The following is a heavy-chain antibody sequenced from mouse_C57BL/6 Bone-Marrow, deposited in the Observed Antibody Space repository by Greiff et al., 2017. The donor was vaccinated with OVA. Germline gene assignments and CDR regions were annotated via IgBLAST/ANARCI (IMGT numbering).Heavy chain of an antibody. CDR2: IDPSDSYT. J-gene: IGHJ3*01. D-gene: IGHD2-2*01. Sequence: VQLQQPGAELVMPGASVKLSCKASGYTFTSYWMHWVKQRPGQGLEWIGEIDPSDSYTNYNQKFKGKSTLTVDKSSSTAYMKLSSLPSEDSAVYYCARGRLQWAYWGQGTLVTVSA. CDR1: GYTFTSYW. V-gene: IGHV1-69*01. CDR3: ARGRLQWAY.